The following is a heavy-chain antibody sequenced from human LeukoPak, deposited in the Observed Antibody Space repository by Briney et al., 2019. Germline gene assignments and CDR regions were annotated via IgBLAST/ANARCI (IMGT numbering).Heavy chain of an antibody. CDR3: TRGMFSFDS. CDR1: SDSISLYY. Sequence: SETLSLTCTVSSDSISLYYWSWIRQPPGKGLEWIGYRYYSGTFTYNPSLKSWVTISVDTSKNQLSLKLNSVTAADTAVYYCTRGMFSFDSWGQGILVTVSS. CDR2: RYYSGTF. J-gene: IGHJ4*02. V-gene: IGHV4-59*01. D-gene: IGHD3-10*02.